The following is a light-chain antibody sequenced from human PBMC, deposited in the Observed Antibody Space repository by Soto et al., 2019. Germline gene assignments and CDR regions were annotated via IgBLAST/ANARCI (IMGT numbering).Light chain of an antibody. CDR2: GNT. CDR1: SSNIGAGYD. J-gene: IGLJ2*01. Sequence: QSVLTQPPSVSGAPGQRVTISCTGSSSNIGAGYDVHWYQQLPGTAPKLLIYGNTNRPSGVPDRFSGSKSGTSASLAITGLQAEDEADYFCQSYDSSLSCSGVFGGGTKLTVL. CDR3: QSYDSSLSCSGV. V-gene: IGLV1-40*01.